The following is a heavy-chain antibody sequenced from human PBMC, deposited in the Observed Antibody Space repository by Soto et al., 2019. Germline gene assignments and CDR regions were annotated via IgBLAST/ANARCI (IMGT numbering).Heavy chain of an antibody. D-gene: IGHD5-12*01. Sequence: SLRLSCAASGFTFSNYAMSWVRQAPGKGLEWVSAISGGGGSTYYADSVKGRFTISRDNAKNSLYLQMNSLRAEDTAVYYCARVNDYYYYGMDVWGQGTTVTVSS. CDR2: ISGGGGST. CDR1: GFTFSNYA. CDR3: ARVNDYYYYGMDV. J-gene: IGHJ6*02. V-gene: IGHV3-23*01.